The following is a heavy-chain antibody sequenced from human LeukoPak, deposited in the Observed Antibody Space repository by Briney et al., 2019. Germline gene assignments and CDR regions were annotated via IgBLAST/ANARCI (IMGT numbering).Heavy chain of an antibody. CDR2: ISGSGGST. D-gene: IGHD6-6*01. V-gene: IGHV3-23*01. CDR3: DVHSSSPY. J-gene: IGHJ4*02. CDR1: GFTFSSYA. Sequence: GGSLRLSCAVSGFTFSSYAMSCVRQAPGKGLKSFSAISGSGGSTYYADSVKGRFTISRDNSKNTLYLQMNSLRSEDTAVYYCDVHSSSPYWGQGTLVTVSS.